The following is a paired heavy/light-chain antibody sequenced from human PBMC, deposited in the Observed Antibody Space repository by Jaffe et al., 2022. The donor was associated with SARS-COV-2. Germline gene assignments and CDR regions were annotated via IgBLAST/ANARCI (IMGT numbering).Light chain of an antibody. CDR3: QQYGSSPLT. V-gene: IGKV3-20*01. Sequence: ESVLTQSPGTLSLSPGERATLSCRASQRVSSRFLAWYQQKPGQAPRLLIYGASSRATGIPDRFSGSGSETDFTLTITRLEPEDFAVYYCQQYGSSPLTFGGGTKVEIK. J-gene: IGKJ4*01. CDR1: QRVSSRF. CDR2: GAS.
Heavy chain of an antibody. CDR2: IGTLGDS. CDR3: ARARGSYRSGVYYGMDL. V-gene: IGHV3-13*01. D-gene: IGHD1-26*01. CDR1: GFSFSNYD. J-gene: IGHJ6*02. Sequence: EEQLVESGGGLVQPGGSLRLSCAASGFSFSNYDMHWVRQSTGKGLEWVSTIGTLGDSYYPGSVVGRFTISREIATNSLYLQLNDLRAGDTAVYYCARARGSYRSGVYYGMDLWGQGTTVTVSS.